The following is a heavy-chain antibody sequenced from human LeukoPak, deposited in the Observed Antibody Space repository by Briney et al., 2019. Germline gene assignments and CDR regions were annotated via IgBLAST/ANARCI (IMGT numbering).Heavy chain of an antibody. CDR2: IYPGDSDT. CDR3: ARGGDYGGNLEYYYYGMDV. Sequence: KVSCKASGYTFTGYYMHWVCHMPGKGLEWMGIIYPGDSDTRYSPSFQGQVTISADKSISTAYLQWSSLKASDTAMYYCARGGDYGGNLEYYYYGMDVWGQGTTVTVSS. V-gene: IGHV5-51*01. D-gene: IGHD4-23*01. J-gene: IGHJ6*02. CDR1: GYTFTGYY.